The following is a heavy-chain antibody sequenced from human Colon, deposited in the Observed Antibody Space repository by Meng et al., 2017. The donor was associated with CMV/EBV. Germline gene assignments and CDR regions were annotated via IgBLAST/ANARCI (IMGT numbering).Heavy chain of an antibody. J-gene: IGHJ5*02. CDR2: IYFDGSRT. CDR3: VKDDNRYTGEGGS. V-gene: IGHV3-NL1*01. D-gene: IGHD3-16*01. CDR1: GFTFSSYA. Sequence: GGSLRLSCAASGFTFSSYAMHWVRQAPGKGLEWVSVIYFDGSRTYHADSVKGRFTIFRDNAKNTVWLQMNSLRAGDTAMYYCVKDDNRYTGEGGSWGQGTLVTVSS.